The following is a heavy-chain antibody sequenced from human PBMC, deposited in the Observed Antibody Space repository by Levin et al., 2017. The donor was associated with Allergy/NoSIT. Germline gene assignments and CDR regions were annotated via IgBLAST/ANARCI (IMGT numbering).Heavy chain of an antibody. CDR2: INHSGST. CDR1: GGSFSGYY. V-gene: IGHV4-34*01. Sequence: PSETLSLTCAVYGGSFSGYYWSWIRQPPGKGLEWIGEINHSGSTNYNPSLKSRVTISVDTSKNQFSLKLSSVTAADTAVYYCARGRGFGGSYPRKPRRDAFDIWGQGTMVTVSS. CDR3: ARGRGFGGSYPRKPRRDAFDI. J-gene: IGHJ3*02. D-gene: IGHD1-26*01.